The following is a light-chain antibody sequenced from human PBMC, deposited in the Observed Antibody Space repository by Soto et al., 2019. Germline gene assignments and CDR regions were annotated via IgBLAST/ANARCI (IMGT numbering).Light chain of an antibody. CDR3: QQYGSSPPYT. CDR2: GAS. J-gene: IGKJ2*01. V-gene: IGKV3-20*01. CDR1: QSVSSRY. Sequence: EIVLTQSPGTLSLSPGERATLSCRASQSVSSRYLAWYQQKPGQAPRLLMYGASSRATGIPDRFSGSGSGTDFPLTISRLEPEAFAVYYCQQYGSSPPYTFGQGTKLEIK.